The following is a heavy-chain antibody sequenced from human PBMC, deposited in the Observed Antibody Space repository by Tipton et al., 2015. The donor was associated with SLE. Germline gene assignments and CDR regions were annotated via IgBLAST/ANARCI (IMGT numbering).Heavy chain of an antibody. CDR2: IYQSGST. V-gene: IGHV4-4*02. CDR3: ARLGDDGYFRH. CDR1: GDSISNDNW. D-gene: IGHD1-26*01. J-gene: IGHJ1*01. Sequence: TLSLTCDVLGDSISNDNWWTWVRQPPGKGLEWIGEIYQSGSTNYNPSLKSRLSISVDKSKNQFSLDLSSVTAADTAVYYCARLGDDGYFRHWGQGTLVTVSS.